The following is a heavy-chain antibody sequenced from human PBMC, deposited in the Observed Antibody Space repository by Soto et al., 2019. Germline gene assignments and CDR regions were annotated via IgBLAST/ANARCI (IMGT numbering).Heavy chain of an antibody. J-gene: IGHJ4*02. Sequence: EVQLVESGGGLIQPGGSLRLSCAASGFTVTSNYMSWVRQAPGKGLEWVSVIFSGGTTHYADSVKGRFTISRDNSKNTQYLQMNSLRVDDTAVYYCAREPRGGHNFDYWGQGTLVTVSS. CDR2: IFSGGTT. V-gene: IGHV3-53*01. CDR3: AREPRGGHNFDY. CDR1: GFTVTSNY. D-gene: IGHD3-10*01.